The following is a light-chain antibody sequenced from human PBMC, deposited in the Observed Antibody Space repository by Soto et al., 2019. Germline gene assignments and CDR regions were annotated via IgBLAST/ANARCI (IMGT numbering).Light chain of an antibody. V-gene: IGLV2-14*01. J-gene: IGLJ3*02. Sequence: QSALTQPASVSGSPGQSITISCTGTSSDVGGYNYVSWYQQHPGKAPKLMIYEVSNRPSGVPNRFSGSKSGNTASLTISGLQAEDEADYYCSSYTSSSTLGFGGGTQLTVL. CDR3: SSYTSSSTLG. CDR2: EVS. CDR1: SSDVGGYNY.